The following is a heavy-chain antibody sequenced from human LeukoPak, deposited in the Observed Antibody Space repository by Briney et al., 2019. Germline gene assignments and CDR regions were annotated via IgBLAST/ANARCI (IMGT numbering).Heavy chain of an antibody. Sequence: SETLSLTCAVYGGSFSGYYWSWIRQPPGKGLEWIGEINHSGSTNYNPSLKSRVTISVDTSKNRFSLKLSSVTAADTAVYYCAREGPYYYGSGRPSPVSRNYYYYMDVWGKGTTVTVSS. V-gene: IGHV4-34*01. J-gene: IGHJ6*03. CDR3: AREGPYYYGSGRPSPVSRNYYYYMDV. D-gene: IGHD3-10*01. CDR2: INHSGST. CDR1: GGSFSGYY.